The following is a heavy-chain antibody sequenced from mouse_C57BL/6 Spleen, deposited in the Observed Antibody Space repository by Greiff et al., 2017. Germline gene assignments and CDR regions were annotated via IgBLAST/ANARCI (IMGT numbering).Heavy chain of an antibody. CDR1: GYTFTDYN. D-gene: IGHD1-1*01. J-gene: IGHJ1*03. Sequence: VQLQQSGPELVKPGASVKISCKASGYTFTDYNMDWVKQSHGKSLEWIGDINPNNGGTIYNQKFKGKATLTVDKSSSTAYMELRSLTSEDTAVYYCARGISNYYGSSSFDVWGTGTTVTVSS. V-gene: IGHV1-18*01. CDR3: ARGISNYYGSSSFDV. CDR2: INPNNGGT.